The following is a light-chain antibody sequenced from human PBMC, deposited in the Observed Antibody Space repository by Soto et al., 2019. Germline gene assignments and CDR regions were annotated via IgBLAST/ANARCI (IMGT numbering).Light chain of an antibody. CDR1: QSVRDIY. CDR3: QDHGRSPPS. Sequence: EIVLTQSPGTLSLSPGERATLSCRASQSVRDIYVAWYQQKPGQAPRLLIYASSSSSTGTPDRFSGSGSGTDFTLTINNREPEDFAVYYCQDHGRSPPSFSGGNRVEI. V-gene: IGKV3-20*01. J-gene: IGKJ4*01. CDR2: ASS.